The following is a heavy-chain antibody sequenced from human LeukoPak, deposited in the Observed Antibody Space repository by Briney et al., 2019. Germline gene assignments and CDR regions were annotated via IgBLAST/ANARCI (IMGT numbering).Heavy chain of an antibody. D-gene: IGHD3-22*01. CDR2: ISSSSSYI. Sequence: GGSLRLSCAASGFTFSSYSMNWVRQAPGKGLEWVSSISSSSSYIYYADSVKGRFTISRDNAKNSLYLQMNSLRAEDTAVYYCASGEQTYYYDSSGYSAFDIWGQGTMVTVSS. CDR3: ASGEQTYYYDSSGYSAFDI. CDR1: GFTFSSYS. J-gene: IGHJ3*02. V-gene: IGHV3-21*01.